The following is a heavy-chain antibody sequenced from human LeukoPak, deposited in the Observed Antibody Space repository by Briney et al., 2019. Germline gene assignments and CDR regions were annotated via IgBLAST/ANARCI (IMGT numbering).Heavy chain of an antibody. Sequence: ASVKVSCKASGYAFNIYDINWVRQATGKGLEWMGWMNPDSGNTGFAQKFQGKVNMTRNTSIATAYMELSSLRFEDTAVYYCAVHLPGDYLDRWGQGTLVTVSS. J-gene: IGHJ4*02. CDR2: MNPDSGNT. V-gene: IGHV1-8*01. CDR1: GYAFNIYD. CDR3: AVHLPGDYLDR.